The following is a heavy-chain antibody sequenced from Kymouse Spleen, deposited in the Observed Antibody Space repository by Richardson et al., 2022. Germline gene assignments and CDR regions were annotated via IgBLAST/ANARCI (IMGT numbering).Heavy chain of an antibody. CDR2: ISWNSGSI. J-gene: IGHJ6*02. Sequence: EVQLVESGGGLVQPGRSLRLSCAASGFTFDDYAMHWVRQAPGKGLEWVSGISWNSGSIGYADSVKGRFTISRDNAKNSLYLQMNSLRAEDTALYYCAKGAVAYYYYYGMDVWGQGTTVTVSS. D-gene: IGHD6-19*01. CDR1: GFTFDDYA. V-gene: IGHV3-9*01. CDR3: AKGAVAYYYYYGMDV.